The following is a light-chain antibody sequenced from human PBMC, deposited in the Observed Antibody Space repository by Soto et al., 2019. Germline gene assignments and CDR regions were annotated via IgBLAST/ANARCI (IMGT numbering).Light chain of an antibody. CDR1: QSVSSSY. J-gene: IGKJ4*01. CDR2: GAS. V-gene: IGKV3-20*01. CDR3: QQYGRLLT. Sequence: EIVLTQSPGTLSLSPGERATLSCRASQSVSSSYLAWYQQKPGQAPRLLIYGASSRATGIPDRFSGSGSGTDFTLTISRLEPEDFAVYYCQQYGRLLTFGGGTKVGIK.